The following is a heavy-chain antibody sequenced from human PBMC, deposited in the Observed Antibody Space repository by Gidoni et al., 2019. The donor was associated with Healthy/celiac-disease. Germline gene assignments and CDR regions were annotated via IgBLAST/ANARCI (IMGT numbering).Heavy chain of an antibody. CDR2: ISYDGSNK. J-gene: IGHJ3*02. Sequence: QVQLVESGGGVVQPGRSLRLSCAASGFPFSSYGLPWVRQAPGKGLEWVAVISYDGSNKYYADSVKGRFTISRDNSKNTLYLQMNSLRAEDTAVYYCAKDLITIFGVVRSSVVYDAFDIWGQGTMVTVSS. V-gene: IGHV3-30*18. CDR3: AKDLITIFGVVRSSVVYDAFDI. D-gene: IGHD3-3*01. CDR1: GFPFSSYG.